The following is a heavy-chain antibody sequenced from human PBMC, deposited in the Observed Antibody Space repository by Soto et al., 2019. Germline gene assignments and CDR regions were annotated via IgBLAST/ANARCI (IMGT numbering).Heavy chain of an antibody. J-gene: IGHJ4*02. CDR1: GFTFSTYL. V-gene: IGHV3-23*01. CDR2: IGGAGGST. Sequence: EAQVLESGGGLVQPGGSLRLSCLASGFTFSTYLMGWVRQAPGKGLEWVSGIGGAGGSTSYADSVKGRFTISRDNSKNTLYLQMNSLRAEDTAVYYCTKGWGDYWGQGTLVTVSS. D-gene: IGHD3-16*01. CDR3: TKGWGDY.